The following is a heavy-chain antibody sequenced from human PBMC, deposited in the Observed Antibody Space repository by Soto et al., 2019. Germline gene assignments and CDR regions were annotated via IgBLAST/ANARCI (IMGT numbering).Heavy chain of an antibody. Sequence: QVQLVESGGGVVQPGRSLRLSCAASGFTFSSYAMHWVRQAPGTGLEWVAVISYDGSNKYYADSVKGRFTISRDNSKNTLYLQMNSLRAEDTAVYYCARDRKVTRLLDGWGQGTTVTVSS. V-gene: IGHV3-30-3*01. D-gene: IGHD2-21*02. J-gene: IGHJ6*02. CDR2: ISYDGSNK. CDR3: ARDRKVTRLLDG. CDR1: GFTFSSYA.